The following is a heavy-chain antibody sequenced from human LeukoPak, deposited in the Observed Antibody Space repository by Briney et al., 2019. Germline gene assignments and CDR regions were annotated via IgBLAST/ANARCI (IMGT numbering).Heavy chain of an antibody. J-gene: IGHJ6*02. Sequence: KPSETLSLTCTVSGGSISSSSYYWGWIRQPPGKGLEWIGEINHSGSTNYNPSLKSRVTISVDTSKNQFSLKLSSVTAADTAVYYCARLRVVVVPAAMLSDYGMDVWGQGTTVTVSS. D-gene: IGHD2-2*01. CDR2: INHSGST. V-gene: IGHV4-39*07. CDR3: ARLRVVVVPAAMLSDYGMDV. CDR1: GGSISSSSYY.